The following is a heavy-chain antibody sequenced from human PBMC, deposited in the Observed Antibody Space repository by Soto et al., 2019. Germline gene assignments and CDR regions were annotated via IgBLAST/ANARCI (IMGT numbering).Heavy chain of an antibody. CDR2: ISYDGSNK. V-gene: IGHV3-30*18. D-gene: IGHD3-10*01. Sequence: QVQLVESGGGVVQPGRSLRLSCAASGFTFSSYGMHWVRQAPGKGLEWVAVISYDGSNKYYADSVKGRFTISRDNSKNTLYLQMNSLRAEDTAVYYCGKDRAHYYGMDVWGQGTTVTVSS. J-gene: IGHJ6*01. CDR1: GFTFSSYG. CDR3: GKDRAHYYGMDV.